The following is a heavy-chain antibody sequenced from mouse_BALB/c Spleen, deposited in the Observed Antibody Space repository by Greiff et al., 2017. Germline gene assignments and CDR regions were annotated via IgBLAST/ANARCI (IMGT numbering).Heavy chain of an antibody. J-gene: IGHJ3*01. CDR2: INPGSGGT. CDR3: ARKGGSGYAWFAY. V-gene: IGHV1-54*01. D-gene: IGHD3-1*01. Sequence: QVQLQQSGAELVRPGTSVKVSCKASGYAFTNYLIEWVKQRPGQGLEWIGVINPGSGGTNYNEKFKGKATLTADKSSSTAYMQLSSLTSDDSAVYFCARKGGSGYAWFAYWGQGTLVTVSA. CDR1: GYAFTNYL.